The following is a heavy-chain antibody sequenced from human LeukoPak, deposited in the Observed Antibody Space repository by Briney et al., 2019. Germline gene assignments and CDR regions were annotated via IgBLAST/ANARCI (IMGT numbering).Heavy chain of an antibody. V-gene: IGHV3-11*03. D-gene: IGHD3-22*01. CDR3: ARQEYYDRNFES. Sequence: PGGSLRLSCAASGFTFSDYYMSWIRQAPGKGLEWVSYISGSSTHTNYADSVKGRFTISRDNAKKSLYLQMNSLRAEDTAVYYCARQEYYDRNFESWGQGTLVTVSS. J-gene: IGHJ4*02. CDR1: GFTFSDYY. CDR2: ISGSSTHT.